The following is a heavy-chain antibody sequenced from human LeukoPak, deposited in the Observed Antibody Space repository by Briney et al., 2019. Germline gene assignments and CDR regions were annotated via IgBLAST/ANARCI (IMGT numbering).Heavy chain of an antibody. CDR1: GFTFTNYN. CDR2: ISTSGSFL. V-gene: IGHV3-21*01. CDR3: AAYCSSSSCYLTFDY. Sequence: GGSLRLSCAASGFTFTNYNMNWVRQAPGKGLEWVSSISTSGSFLYYADSMKGRFTNSRDNAKNSLYLQMNRLSAEDTAVYYCAAYCSSSSCYLTFDYWGQGTLVTVSS. D-gene: IGHD2-2*01. J-gene: IGHJ4*02.